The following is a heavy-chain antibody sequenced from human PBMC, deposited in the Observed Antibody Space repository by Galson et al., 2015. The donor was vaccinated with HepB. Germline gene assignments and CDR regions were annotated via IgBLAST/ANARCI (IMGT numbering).Heavy chain of an antibody. CDR1: GGSISSSSYY. CDR3: ARYESESKTYAADN. V-gene: IGHV4-39*01. J-gene: IGHJ4*02. Sequence: SEILSLTCTVSGGSISSSSYYWGWLRQPPGKGLEWIGSFYYTGNTHYNPSLKSRVTIPGDTSKNQFSLKLNSVTAADTAVYYCARYESESKTYAADNWGQGALVTVSS. CDR2: FYYTGNT. D-gene: IGHD3-22*01.